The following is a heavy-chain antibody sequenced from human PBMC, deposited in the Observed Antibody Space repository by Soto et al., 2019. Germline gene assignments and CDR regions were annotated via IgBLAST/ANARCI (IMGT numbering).Heavy chain of an antibody. J-gene: IGHJ4*02. CDR2: IYPGDSDT. V-gene: IGHV5-51*01. CDR1: GYSFTSYW. CDR3: ARMGVVVVPSAPGLGFDY. Sequence: GESLKISCKGSGYSFTSYWIGWVRQMPGKGLEWMGIIYPGDSDTRYSPSFQGQVTISADKSISTAYLQWSSLKASDTAMYYCARMGVVVVPSAPGLGFDYWGQGTPVTVSS. D-gene: IGHD2-2*01.